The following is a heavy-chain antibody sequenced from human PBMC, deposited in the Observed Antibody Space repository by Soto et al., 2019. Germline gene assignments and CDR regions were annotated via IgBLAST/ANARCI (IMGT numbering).Heavy chain of an antibody. CDR1: GYTFTNNV. J-gene: IGHJ4*02. CDR2: VNAGNDNT. V-gene: IGHV1-3*01. CDR3: AREVPYGYSRFDY. Sequence: QVHLVQSGAEVKKPGASVKVSCKTSGYTFTNNVIHWVRQAPGQRLEWMGWVNAGNDNTKLSREFQGRLNLTKDTSATTAYMELSSLTSEYTAIYFCAREVPYGYSRFDYWGQGTLVTVSS. D-gene: IGHD5-18*01.